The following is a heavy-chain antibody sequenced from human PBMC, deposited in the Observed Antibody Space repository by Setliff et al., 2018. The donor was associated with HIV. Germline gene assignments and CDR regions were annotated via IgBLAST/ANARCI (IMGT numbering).Heavy chain of an antibody. J-gene: IGHJ4*02. V-gene: IGHV4-4*09. Sequence: SETLSLTCAVYGVSFSFYWSWIRQPPGKGLEWIGYIYTSGSTNYNPSLEGRVTISVDTSKNQFSLKLSSVTAADTAVYYCARTPEDYDQYFFDRWGQGTLVTVSS. D-gene: IGHD3-22*01. CDR1: GVSFSFY. CDR3: ARTPEDYDQYFFDR. CDR2: IYTSGST.